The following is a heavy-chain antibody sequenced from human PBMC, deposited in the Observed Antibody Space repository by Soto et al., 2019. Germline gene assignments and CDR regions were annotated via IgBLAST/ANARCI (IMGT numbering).Heavy chain of an antibody. CDR1: GFTFSSYW. CDR2: INSDGSST. V-gene: IGHV3-74*01. D-gene: IGHD3-10*01. CDR3: AGSGSYRYYGMDV. J-gene: IGHJ6*02. Sequence: EVQLVESGGGLVQPGGSLRLSYAASGFTFSSYWMHWVRQAPGKGLVWVSRINSDGSSTSYADSVKGRFTISRDNAKNTLYLQMNSLRAEDTAVYYCAGSGSYRYYGMDVWGQGTTVTVSS.